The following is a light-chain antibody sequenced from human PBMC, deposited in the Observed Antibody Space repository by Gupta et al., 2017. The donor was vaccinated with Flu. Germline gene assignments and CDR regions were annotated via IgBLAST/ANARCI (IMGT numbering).Light chain of an antibody. V-gene: IGLV1-47*01. CDR3: AAWDDSLSGPI. CDR1: SSNIGINY. J-gene: IGLJ2*01. CDR2: RTN. Sequence: QSVVTQPPSASGTPGQRITISCSGSSSNIGINYVSWYQHLPGTAPKLLIYRTNQRPSGVPDRFSGSKSGNSASLAISGLRSEDEADYSCAAWDDSLSGPIFGGGTKLTVL.